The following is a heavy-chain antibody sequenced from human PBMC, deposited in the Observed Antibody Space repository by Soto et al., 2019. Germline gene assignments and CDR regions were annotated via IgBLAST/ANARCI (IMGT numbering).Heavy chain of an antibody. CDR1: GFSLSTGGVA. CDR2: IYWNDDK. J-gene: IGHJ6*01. V-gene: IGHV2-5*01. D-gene: IGHD3-9*01. CDR3: AHKLRYVATLDV. Sequence: QITLEESAPTLVRPTQTLTLSCIFSGFSLSTGGVAVGWIRQPPGKALEWLALIYWNDDKLYSPSLKTRLTVTKDTSKNQVVRTMTNVDPVDTATYYCAHKLRYVATLDVGGRGTTVTVSS.